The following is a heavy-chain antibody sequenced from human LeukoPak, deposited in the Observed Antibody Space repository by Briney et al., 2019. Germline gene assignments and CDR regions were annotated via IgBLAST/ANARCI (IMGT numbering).Heavy chain of an antibody. CDR1: GGSISSSSYY. D-gene: IGHD6-13*01. Sequence: PSETLSLTCTVSGGSISSSSYYWGWIRQPPGKGLEWIGSIYYSGSTYYNPSLKSRVTISVDTSKNQFSLKLSSVTAADTAVYYCARGSDTSSWYGAFDIWGQGTMVTVSS. V-gene: IGHV4-39*01. CDR3: ARGSDTSSWYGAFDI. J-gene: IGHJ3*02. CDR2: IYYSGST.